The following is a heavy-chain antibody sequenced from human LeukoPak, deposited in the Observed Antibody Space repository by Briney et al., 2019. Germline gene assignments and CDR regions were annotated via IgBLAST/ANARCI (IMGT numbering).Heavy chain of an antibody. J-gene: IGHJ6*03. D-gene: IGHD4-17*01. CDR3: ARVPFPADYGDYEGYYYYMDV. CDR2: INTNTGNP. CDR1: VYTFTSYA. V-gene: IGHV7-4-1*02. Sequence: GASVNVSCKASVYTFTSYAMNWVRQATGQGLEWMGWINTNTGNPTYAQGFTGRFVFSLNTPVSTAYLQISRLKAEDTAVYYCARVPFPADYGDYEGYYYYMDVWGKGTTVTVSS.